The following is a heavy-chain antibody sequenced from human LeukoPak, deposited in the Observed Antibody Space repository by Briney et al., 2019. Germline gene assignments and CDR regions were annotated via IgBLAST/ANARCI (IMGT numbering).Heavy chain of an antibody. CDR3: ARGKVDYYGSGSYYLYNWFDH. D-gene: IGHD3-10*01. CDR1: GYIFTSYW. CDR2: IYPGDSDT. V-gene: IGHV5-51*01. Sequence: GESLEISCKGSGYIFTSYWIGWGRQVPGKGLEGMGIIYPGDSDTIYSPSFQGQVTISADKSISTAYLEWSSLKASDTAMYYCARGKVDYYGSGSYYLYNWFDHWGQGTLVTVSS. J-gene: IGHJ5*02.